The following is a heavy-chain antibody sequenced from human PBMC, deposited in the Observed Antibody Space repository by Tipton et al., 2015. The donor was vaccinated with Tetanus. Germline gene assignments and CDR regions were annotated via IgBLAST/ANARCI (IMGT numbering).Heavy chain of an antibody. D-gene: IGHD2-15*01. CDR3: AKGRRGCSGGSCYGDY. Sequence: SLRLSCAASGFTFSSYGMHWVRQAPGKGLEWVAVISYDGSNKYYADSVKGRFTISRDNSKNTLYLQMNSLRAEDTAVYYCAKGRRGCSGGSCYGDYWGQETLVTVSS. CDR2: ISYDGSNK. J-gene: IGHJ4*02. CDR1: GFTFSSYG. V-gene: IGHV3-30*18.